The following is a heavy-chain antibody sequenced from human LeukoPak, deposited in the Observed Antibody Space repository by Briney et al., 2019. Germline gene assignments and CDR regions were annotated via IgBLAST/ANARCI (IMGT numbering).Heavy chain of an antibody. CDR1: GGSISSGSYY. J-gene: IGHJ6*03. D-gene: IGHD1-14*01. CDR2: IYTSGST. V-gene: IGHV4-61*02. Sequence: SQTLSLTCTVSGGSISSGSYYWSWIRQPAGKGLEWIGRIYTSGSTNYNPSLKSRVTISVDTSKNQFSLKLSSVTAADTAVYYCARTINYYYYMDVWGKGTTVTVSS. CDR3: ARTINYYYYMDV.